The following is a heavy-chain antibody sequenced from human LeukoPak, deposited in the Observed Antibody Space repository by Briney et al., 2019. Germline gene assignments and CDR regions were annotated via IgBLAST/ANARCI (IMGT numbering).Heavy chain of an antibody. CDR2: ISSSGATR. CDR1: GFTFSSYE. D-gene: IGHD3-10*01. J-gene: IGHJ4*02. Sequence: SGGSLRLSCAASGFTFSSYEMNWVRQAPGKGLEWVSYISSSGATRYYADSVKGRFTISRDNAKNSLSLQMNSLRAEDTALYYCARASITLVRGELVYYFDYWGQGTLVTVSS. CDR3: ARASITLVRGELVYYFDY. V-gene: IGHV3-48*03.